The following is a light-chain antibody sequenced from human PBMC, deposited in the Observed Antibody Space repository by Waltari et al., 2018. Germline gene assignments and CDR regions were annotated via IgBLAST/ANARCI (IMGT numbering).Light chain of an antibody. Sequence: EIVLTQSPATLSLSPGDRATLSCRASQNVRNYLAWYRQKPGQDPRLIIYDASERAPGIPARCSGSGSGSDFTLTISSLEPDDFAVYYCQHRHNWPPTFTFGQGTKLEVK. CDR1: QNVRNY. CDR2: DAS. CDR3: QHRHNWPPTFT. V-gene: IGKV3-11*01. J-gene: IGKJ2*01.